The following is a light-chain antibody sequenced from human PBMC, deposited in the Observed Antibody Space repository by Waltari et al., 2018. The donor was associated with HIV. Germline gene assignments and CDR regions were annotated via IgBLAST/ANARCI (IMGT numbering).Light chain of an antibody. CDR1: TRDVGGHKY. V-gene: IGLV2-14*01. CDR2: EVS. Sequence: QSALTQPASVSGSPGQSITIPCPGPTRDVGGHKYVPWYQQPPDNAPKPVVYEVSNRPSGISIRFSGSKSGNTASLTISGLQAEDEADYYCSSYTSRNTRVFGTGTKVTVL. CDR3: SSYTSRNTRV. J-gene: IGLJ1*01.